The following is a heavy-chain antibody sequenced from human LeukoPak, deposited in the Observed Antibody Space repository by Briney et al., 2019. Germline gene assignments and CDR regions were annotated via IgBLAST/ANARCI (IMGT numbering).Heavy chain of an antibody. J-gene: IGHJ2*01. Sequence: SGTLSLTCAVYGGSFSGYYWSWIRQPPGKGLEWIGYIYYSGSTNYNPSLKSRVTISVDTSKNQFSLKLSSVTAADTAVYYCASRRIAVAGKIALGFDLWGRGTLVTVSS. CDR3: ASRRIAVAGKIALGFDL. D-gene: IGHD6-19*01. V-gene: IGHV4-59*01. CDR1: GGSFSGYY. CDR2: IYYSGST.